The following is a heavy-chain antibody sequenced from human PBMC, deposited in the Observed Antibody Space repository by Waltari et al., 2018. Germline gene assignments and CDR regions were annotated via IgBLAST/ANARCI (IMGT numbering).Heavy chain of an antibody. D-gene: IGHD4-17*01. J-gene: IGHJ1*01. Sequence: EVQLVESGGGLVQPGGSLRLSCAASGFTFSSYWMHWVRQAPGKGLVWVPRLNIDGSIISYADSVKGRFTISRDNAKNTLYLQMNSLRAEDTAVYYCATSTTVPSREYFQHWGQGALVTVSS. V-gene: IGHV3-74*01. CDR2: LNIDGSII. CDR3: ATSTTVPSREYFQH. CDR1: GFTFSSYW.